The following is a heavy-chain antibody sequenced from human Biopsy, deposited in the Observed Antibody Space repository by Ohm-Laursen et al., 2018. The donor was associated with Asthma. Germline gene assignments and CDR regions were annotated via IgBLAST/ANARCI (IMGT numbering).Heavy chain of an antibody. J-gene: IGHJ4*02. D-gene: IGHD5-24*01. CDR2: IYHSGST. V-gene: IGHV4-30-2*01. Sequence: QTLSLTCAVSGGSISSGGYSWSWIRQPPGKGLEWIGYIYHSGSTYYNPSLRSRVTISVDRSKNQFSLKLSSVTAADTAVYYCARVKDGYNFDYWGQGTLVTVSS. CDR3: ARVKDGYNFDY. CDR1: GGSISSGGYS.